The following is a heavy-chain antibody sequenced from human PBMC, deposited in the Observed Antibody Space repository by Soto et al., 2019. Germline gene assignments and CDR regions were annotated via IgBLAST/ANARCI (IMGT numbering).Heavy chain of an antibody. Sequence: VQLQESGPGLVTPSQTLSLTCTVFGGSVSIGDYLWSWIRQRPGKVLEWIGYIHDSGNTYYNPSLKSRVTMSLDTSKNQFSLKVTSMTAADTAVYFCARARGGDSGDYASLFDRWGQGNLVTVSS. CDR1: GGSVSIGDYL. CDR2: IHDSGNT. J-gene: IGHJ5*02. D-gene: IGHD4-17*01. CDR3: ARARGGDSGDYASLFDR. V-gene: IGHV4-30-4*01.